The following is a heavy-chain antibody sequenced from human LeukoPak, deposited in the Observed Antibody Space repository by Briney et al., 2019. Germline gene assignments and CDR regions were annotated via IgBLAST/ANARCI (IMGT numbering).Heavy chain of an antibody. D-gene: IGHD6-6*01. V-gene: IGHV4-39*01. J-gene: IGHJ6*03. Sequence: SETLSLTCTVSGGSISSSSYYWGWIRQPPGKGLEWIGSIYYSGSTYYNPSLKSRVTISVDTSKNQFSLKLSSVTAADTAVYYCARRSSSSAGYYYYYYYMDVWGKGTTVTVSS. CDR2: IYYSGST. CDR1: GGSISSSSYY. CDR3: ARRSSSSAGYYYYYYYMDV.